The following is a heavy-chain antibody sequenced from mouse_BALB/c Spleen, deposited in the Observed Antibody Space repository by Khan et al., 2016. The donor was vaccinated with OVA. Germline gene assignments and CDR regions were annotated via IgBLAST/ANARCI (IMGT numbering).Heavy chain of an antibody. CDR3: ARDRIDY. J-gene: IGHJ2*01. CDR1: GYTFSNYW. Sequence: QVQLKQSGAELVKPGASVKMSCKASGYTFSNYWIHWVKQRPGQGLEWIGYINPSSGHTYYNQTFNDKATLTTDKSSSTAYMHLGSLTSENSAVYYCARDRIDYWGQGTTLTVSS. CDR2: INPSSGHT. V-gene: IGHV1-7*01.